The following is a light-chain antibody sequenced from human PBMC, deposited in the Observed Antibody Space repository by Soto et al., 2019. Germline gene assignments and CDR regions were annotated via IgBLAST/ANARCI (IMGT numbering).Light chain of an antibody. CDR2: DVT. CDR3: SSYTSSSTQV. J-gene: IGLJ3*02. CDR1: SSDVAGYNY. Sequence: QSVLTQPASVSGSPGQSITISCTGTSSDVAGYNYVSWYQQHPGKAPKLMIYDVTYRPSGVSNRFSGSKSGNTASLTISGLQAEDEADYYCSSYTSSSTQVFGGGTKLTVL. V-gene: IGLV2-14*01.